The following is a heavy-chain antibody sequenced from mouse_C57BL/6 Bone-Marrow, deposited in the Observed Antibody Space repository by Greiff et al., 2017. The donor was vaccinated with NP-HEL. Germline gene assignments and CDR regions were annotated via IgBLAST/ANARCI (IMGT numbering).Heavy chain of an antibody. CDR1: GYTFTSYW. Sequence: QVQLQQSGAELVKPGASVKLSCKASGYTFTSYWMQWVKQRPGQGLEWIGEIDPSDSYTNYNQKFKGKATLTVDTSSSTAYMQLSSLTSEDSAVYYCAREGTYYYGSSYVLYYYAMDYWGQGTSVTVSS. CDR3: AREGTYYYGSSYVLYYYAMDY. V-gene: IGHV1-50*01. D-gene: IGHD1-1*01. J-gene: IGHJ4*01. CDR2: IDPSDSYT.